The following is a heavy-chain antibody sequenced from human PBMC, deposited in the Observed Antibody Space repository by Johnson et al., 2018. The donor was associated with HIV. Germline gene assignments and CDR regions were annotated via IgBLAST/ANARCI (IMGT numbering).Heavy chain of an antibody. CDR2: ISYDGRNK. J-gene: IGHJ3*02. CDR1: GFTFSSYG. Sequence: VQLVESGGGVVQPGRSLRLSCAASGFTFSSYGMHWVRQAPGKGLEWVAVISYDGRNKYYADSVKGRLTISRANSKNTLYLQMNSLRAEDTAVYYCARKRGVYYYDSSGYDIWGQGTMVTVSS. CDR3: ARKRGVYYYDSSGYDI. V-gene: IGHV3-30*03. D-gene: IGHD3-22*01.